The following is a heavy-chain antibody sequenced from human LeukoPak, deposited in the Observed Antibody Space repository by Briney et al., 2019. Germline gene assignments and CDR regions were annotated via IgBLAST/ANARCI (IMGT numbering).Heavy chain of an antibody. CDR3: ARIHGGSPSAADFDY. CDR1: GFKLGDYG. D-gene: IGHD3-10*01. V-gene: IGHV3-20*04. J-gene: IGHJ4*02. Sequence: GGSLRLSCAASGFKLGDYGMSWVRQAPGKGLEWVSGVNWNGGSTGYADSGKGRFTISRDNANNILYLQMNSLRAEDTALYYCARIHGGSPSAADFDYWGQGTLVTVSS. CDR2: VNWNGGST.